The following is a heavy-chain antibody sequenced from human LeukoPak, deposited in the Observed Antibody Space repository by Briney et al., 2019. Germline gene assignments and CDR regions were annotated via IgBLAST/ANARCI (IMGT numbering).Heavy chain of an antibody. CDR3: ARPYSGYGTDAFDI. J-gene: IGHJ3*02. CDR1: GFTFSSYA. D-gene: IGHD5-12*01. CDR2: ISYDGSNK. V-gene: IGHV3-30*01. Sequence: GGSLRLSCAASGFTFSSYAMHWVRQAPGKGLEWVAVISYDGSNKYYADSVKGRFTISRDNSKSTLYLQMNSLRAEDTAVYYCARPYSGYGTDAFDIWGQGTMVTVSS.